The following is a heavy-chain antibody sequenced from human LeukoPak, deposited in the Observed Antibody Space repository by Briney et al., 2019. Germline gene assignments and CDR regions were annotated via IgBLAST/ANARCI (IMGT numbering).Heavy chain of an antibody. D-gene: IGHD2-2*01. CDR2: INPSGGST. CDR3: ARRYCSSTSCHHDPYYYYGMDV. J-gene: IGHJ6*02. CDR1: GYTFTSYY. Sequence: ASVKVSCKASGYTFTSYYMHWVRQAPGQGLEWMGIINPSGGSTSYAQKFQGRVTMTRDTSTSTVYMELSSLRSEDTAVYYCARRYCSSTSCHHDPYYYYGMDVWGQGTTVTVSS. V-gene: IGHV1-46*01.